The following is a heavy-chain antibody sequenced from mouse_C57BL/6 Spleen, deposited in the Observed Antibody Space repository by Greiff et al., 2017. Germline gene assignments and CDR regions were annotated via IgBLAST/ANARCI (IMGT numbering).Heavy chain of an antibody. CDR2: INPSNGGT. J-gene: IGHJ4*01. Sequence: VQLQQPGTELVKPGASVKLSCKASGYTFTSYWMHWVKQRPGQGLEWIGNINPSNGGTNYNEKFKSKATLTVDKSSSTAYMQLSSLTSEDSAVYYCARDALFYYGSSYAMDYWGQGTSVTVSS. D-gene: IGHD1-1*01. CDR1: GYTFTSYW. CDR3: ARDALFYYGSSYAMDY. V-gene: IGHV1-53*01.